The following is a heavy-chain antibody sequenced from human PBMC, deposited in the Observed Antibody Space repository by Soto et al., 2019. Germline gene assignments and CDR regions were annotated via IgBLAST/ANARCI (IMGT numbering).Heavy chain of an antibody. CDR2: ISAYNGNT. V-gene: IGHV1-18*01. J-gene: IGHJ6*02. D-gene: IGHD2-8*01. CDR3: ARSSRTLMVPEGSYYYYGMDV. Sequence: ASVKVSCKASGYTFTSYGISWVRQAPGQGLEWMGWISAYNGNTNYAQKLQGRVTMTTDTSTSTAYMELRSLRSDDTAVYYCARSSRTLMVPEGSYYYYGMDVWGQGTTVTVSS. CDR1: GYTFTSYG.